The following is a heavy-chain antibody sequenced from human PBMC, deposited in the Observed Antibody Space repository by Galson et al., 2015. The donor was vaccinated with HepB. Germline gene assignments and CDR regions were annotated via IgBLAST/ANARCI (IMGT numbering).Heavy chain of an antibody. CDR1: GATFSSCD. D-gene: IGHD3-9*01. J-gene: IGHJ4*02. V-gene: IGHV1-69*04. CDR3: ARRPYYDILTAYHY. CDR2: IVPIFNIT. Sequence: SVKVSCKASGATFSSCDINWVRQAPGQGLEWMGRIVPIFNITHYAQNFQGRVTLTADRSTSTAYMELSSLRSEDTAVYYCARRPYYDILTAYHYWGQGTLVSVSS.